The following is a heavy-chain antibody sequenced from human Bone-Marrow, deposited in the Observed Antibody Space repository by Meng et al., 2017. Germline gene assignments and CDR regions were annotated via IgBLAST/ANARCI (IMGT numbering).Heavy chain of an antibody. V-gene: IGHV4-34*01. CDR1: GGSFSGYY. CDR2: INHSGST. CDR3: ARLAYDSSGYWFDY. Sequence: VTPEQWGAGLFKPSETLSLPCAVYGGSFSGYYWSWIRQPPGKGLEWIGEINHSGSTNYNPSLKSRVTISVDTSKNQFSLKLSSVTAADTAVYYCARLAYDSSGYWFDYWGQGALVTVSS. D-gene: IGHD3-22*01. J-gene: IGHJ4*02.